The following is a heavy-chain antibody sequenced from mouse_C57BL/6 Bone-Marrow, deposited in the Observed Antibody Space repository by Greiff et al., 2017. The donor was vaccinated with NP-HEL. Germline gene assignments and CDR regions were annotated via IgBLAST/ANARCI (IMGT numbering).Heavy chain of an antibody. CDR2: IHPSDSDT. CDR3: AIGDYYGSSPGLAY. Sequence: QVQLQQSGAELVKPGASVKVSCKASGYTFTSYWMHWVKQRPGQGLEWIGRIHPSDSDTNYNQKFKGKATLTVDKSSSTAYMQLSSLTSEDSAVYYCAIGDYYGSSPGLAYWGQGTLVTVSA. V-gene: IGHV1-74*01. CDR1: GYTFTSYW. J-gene: IGHJ3*01. D-gene: IGHD1-1*01.